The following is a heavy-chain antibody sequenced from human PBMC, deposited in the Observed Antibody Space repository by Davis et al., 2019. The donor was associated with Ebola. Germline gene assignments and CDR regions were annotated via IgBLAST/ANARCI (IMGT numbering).Heavy chain of an antibody. Sequence: SETLSLTCAVYGGSFSGSYWSWIRQPPGKGLEWIGEINHSGSTNYSPSLKSRVTISVDTSKNQFSLKLSSVTAADTAVYYCARRLAVAGTHWYFDLWGRGTLVTVSS. J-gene: IGHJ2*01. CDR2: INHSGST. D-gene: IGHD6-19*01. CDR1: GGSFSGSY. V-gene: IGHV4-34*01. CDR3: ARRLAVAGTHWYFDL.